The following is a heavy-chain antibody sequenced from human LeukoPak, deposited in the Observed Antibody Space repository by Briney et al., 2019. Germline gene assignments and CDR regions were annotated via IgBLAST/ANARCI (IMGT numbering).Heavy chain of an antibody. CDR3: ARELVTTSTTRPYFDF. Sequence: SETLSLTCTVSIGSISNYYWTWMRQPAGKGLECIGRIYTSGSTNYNPSLTSGVAMSVDTSKNPLSLKLSSVTAADTAVYFCARELVTTSTTRPYFDFWGQGTLATVSS. J-gene: IGHJ4*02. D-gene: IGHD1-26*01. CDR1: IGSISNYY. CDR2: IYTSGST. V-gene: IGHV4-4*07.